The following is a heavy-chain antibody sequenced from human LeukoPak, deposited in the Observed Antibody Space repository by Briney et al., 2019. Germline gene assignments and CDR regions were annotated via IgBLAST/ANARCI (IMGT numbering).Heavy chain of an antibody. CDR1: GGSISSYY. CDR3: ARLVITTGYFDY. CDR2: IYYSGST. Sequence: SETLSLTCTVSGGSISSYYWSWIRQPPGKGLEWIGYIYYSGSTNYNPSLKSRVTISVDTSKNQFSLKLSSVTAADTAVYYCARLVITTGYFDYWGQGTLVTVSS. V-gene: IGHV4-59*08. D-gene: IGHD3-22*01. J-gene: IGHJ4*02.